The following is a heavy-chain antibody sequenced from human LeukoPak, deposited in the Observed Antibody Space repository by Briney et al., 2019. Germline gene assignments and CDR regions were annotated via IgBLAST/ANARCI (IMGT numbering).Heavy chain of an antibody. CDR3: TRLRSARYDSTSHDGSWFDP. CDR2: IRSKANSYAT. V-gene: IGHV3-73*01. CDR1: GFTFSGSA. D-gene: IGHD3-22*01. Sequence: GGSLRLSCAASGFTFSGSAMHWVRQASGKGLEWVGRIRSKANSYATAYAASVKGRFTISRDDSKNTAYLQMNSLKTEDTAVYYCTRLRSARYDSTSHDGSWFDPWGQGTLVTVSS. J-gene: IGHJ5*01.